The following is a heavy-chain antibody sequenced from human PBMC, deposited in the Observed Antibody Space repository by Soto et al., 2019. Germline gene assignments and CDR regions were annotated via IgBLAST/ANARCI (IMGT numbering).Heavy chain of an antibody. CDR3: HGYGY. CDR2: IYDTDTT. D-gene: IGHD5-18*01. V-gene: IGHV3-53*01. Sequence: EVQLVESGGGLIQPGGSLRLSCAVSGFSVRANYMSWVRQAPGKGLEWVSVIYDTDTTYYADSVKGRFIISRDISKNILYLQMNVLRAEATALYYCHGYGYWGQGTLVTVSS. CDR1: GFSVRANY. J-gene: IGHJ4*02.